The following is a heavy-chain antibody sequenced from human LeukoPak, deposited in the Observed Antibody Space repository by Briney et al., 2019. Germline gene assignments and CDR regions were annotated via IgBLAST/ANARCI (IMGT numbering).Heavy chain of an antibody. Sequence: GASVKVSCKASGYTFTGYYMHWVRQAPGQGLEWMGWINPNSGGTNYAQKLQGSVTMTTDTSTSTAYMELRSLRSDDTAVYYCARDRWFDPWGQGTLVTVSS. J-gene: IGHJ5*02. CDR1: GYTFTGYY. CDR2: INPNSGGT. CDR3: ARDRWFDP. V-gene: IGHV1-2*02.